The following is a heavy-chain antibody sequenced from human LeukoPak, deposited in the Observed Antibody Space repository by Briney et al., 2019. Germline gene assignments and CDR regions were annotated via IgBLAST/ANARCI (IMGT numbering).Heavy chain of an antibody. CDR3: ARGCYRSSWYPYYYYYYMDV. Sequence: GASVKVSCKASGGTFSSYAISWVRQAPGQGLEWMGGIIPIFGTANYAQKFQGRVTITADESTSTAYMELSSLRSEDTAVYYCARGCYRSSWYPYYYYYYMDVWGKGTTVTISS. D-gene: IGHD6-13*01. J-gene: IGHJ6*03. CDR1: GGTFSSYA. V-gene: IGHV1-69*13. CDR2: IIPIFGTA.